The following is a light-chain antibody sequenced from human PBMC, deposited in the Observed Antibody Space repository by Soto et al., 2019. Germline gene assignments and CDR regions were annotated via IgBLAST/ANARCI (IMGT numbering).Light chain of an antibody. Sequence: EIVLTQSPGTLSLSPGERATLSCRASQSISSGYLAWYQQKPGQAPRLLIYGASSRATGIPDRFSASGSGTDFTLTISRREPEDFAMYYCQQYGTSPFGQGTKVEIK. CDR2: GAS. CDR3: QQYGTSP. J-gene: IGKJ1*01. V-gene: IGKV3-20*01. CDR1: QSISSGY.